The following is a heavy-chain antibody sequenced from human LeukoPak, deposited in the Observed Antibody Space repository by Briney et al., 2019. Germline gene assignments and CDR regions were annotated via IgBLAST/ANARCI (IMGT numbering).Heavy chain of an antibody. CDR2: VSGSGGNT. Sequence: PGGSLRLSCAASGFTFTNSAMTWVRQAPGKGLEWVYTVSGSGGNTYYADSVKGRFTISRDNSENTLYLQMNSLRAQDTAVYYCAKSLAVPGSPDYWGQGTLVTVSS. CDR1: GFTFTNSA. D-gene: IGHD6-19*01. J-gene: IGHJ4*02. CDR3: AKSLAVPGSPDY. V-gene: IGHV3-23*01.